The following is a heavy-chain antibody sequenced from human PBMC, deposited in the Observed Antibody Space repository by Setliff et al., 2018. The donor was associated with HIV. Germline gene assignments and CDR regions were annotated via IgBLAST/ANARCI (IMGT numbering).Heavy chain of an antibody. D-gene: IGHD6-6*01. V-gene: IGHV1-18*01. CDR3: ARGLYSSSSRGAFDI. CDR2: ISSYNGNT. CDR1: GYTFTSYG. J-gene: IGHJ3*02. Sequence: PSVKVSCKASGYTFTSYGITWVRQAPGQGLEWMGWISSYNGNTDYAQKLQGRVTMTTHTSTTTAYMELRSLRSDDTAVYYCARGLYSSSSRGAFDIWGQGTMVTVSS.